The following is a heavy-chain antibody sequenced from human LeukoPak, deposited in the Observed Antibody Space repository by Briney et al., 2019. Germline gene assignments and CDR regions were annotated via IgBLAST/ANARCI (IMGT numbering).Heavy chain of an antibody. CDR3: AGIRGSTLPISYMDV. V-gene: IGHV3-48*04. J-gene: IGHJ6*03. Sequence: GGSLRLSCTASGFRFGGYSIHWVRRAPGKGLEWLSYISVSGAIHADSVLGRVTVSRDNAKNSLYLQMNSLTAEDTAVYYCAGIRGSTLPISYMDVWGKGTTVTVSS. D-gene: IGHD6-13*01. CDR2: ISVSGAI. CDR1: GFRFGGYS.